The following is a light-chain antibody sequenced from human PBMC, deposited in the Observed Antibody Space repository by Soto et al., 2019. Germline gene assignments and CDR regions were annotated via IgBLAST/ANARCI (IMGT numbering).Light chain of an antibody. CDR1: QRVSSN. Sequence: AAVSLYKKKRASLSCMAAQRVSSNLAWYQQKPGQAPPLLIYGASTRATGIPARFSGSGSGTEFTLTISSLQSEDFAVYYCPQYNNWPITFGQGTLLEVK. J-gene: IGKJ5*01. V-gene: IGKV3-15*01. CDR2: GAS. CDR3: PQYNNWPIT.